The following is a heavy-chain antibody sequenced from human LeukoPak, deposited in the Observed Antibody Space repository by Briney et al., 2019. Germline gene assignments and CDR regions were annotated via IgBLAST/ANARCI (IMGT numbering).Heavy chain of an antibody. Sequence: PGGSLRLSCAASGFTFSSYWMSWVRQAPGKGLEWVANIKQDGSGKYYVDSVKGRFTISRDNAKNSLYLQMNSLRAEDTAVYYCAREYCGGDCYASGPVKDAFDIWGQGTMVTVSS. CDR2: IKQDGSGK. V-gene: IGHV3-7*01. CDR1: GFTFSSYW. CDR3: AREYCGGDCYASGPVKDAFDI. J-gene: IGHJ3*02. D-gene: IGHD2-21*02.